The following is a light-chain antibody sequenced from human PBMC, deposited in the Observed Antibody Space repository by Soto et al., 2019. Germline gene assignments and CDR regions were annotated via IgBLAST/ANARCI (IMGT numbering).Light chain of an antibody. CDR3: NSSGRTSTRYV. CDR1: SSDVGGYNY. CDR2: EVS. J-gene: IGLJ1*01. Sequence: QSALTQPASVSGSPGQSITISCTGTSSDVGGYNYVSWYQQHPGKAPKLMIYEVSNRPSGVSNRFSGSKSGNTASLTISGRQAADEAAYYCNSSGRTSTRYVFGTGTKVTVL. V-gene: IGLV2-14*01.